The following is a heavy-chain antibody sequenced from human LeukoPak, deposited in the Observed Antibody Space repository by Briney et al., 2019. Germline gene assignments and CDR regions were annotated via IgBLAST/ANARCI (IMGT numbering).Heavy chain of an antibody. Sequence: GGSLGLSCAASGFTFSSYAMNWVRQAPGKGLEWVSAISGNGGATHYADSVKGRFTISRDNSKNTMYLQMNSLRVEDTAVYYCAKQITVFRAFDPWGQGTLVTVSS. J-gene: IGHJ5*02. D-gene: IGHD3-10*01. V-gene: IGHV3-23*01. CDR1: GFTFSSYA. CDR3: AKQITVFRAFDP. CDR2: ISGNGGAT.